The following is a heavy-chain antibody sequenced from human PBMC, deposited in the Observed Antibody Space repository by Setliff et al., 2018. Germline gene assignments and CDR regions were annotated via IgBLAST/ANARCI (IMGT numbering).Heavy chain of an antibody. V-gene: IGHV1-18*01. CDR3: VRVTSGRLDFDY. CDR2: ISPYTGNT. CDR1: GYTFTDFG. Sequence: ASVKVSCKASGYTFTDFGISWVRQAPGQGLEWMGWISPYTGNTYSAQRFQGRVTITWVTSISTAYMELSSLRSEDTAVYYCVRVTSGRLDFDYWGQGTPVTVSS. J-gene: IGHJ4*02. D-gene: IGHD6-19*01.